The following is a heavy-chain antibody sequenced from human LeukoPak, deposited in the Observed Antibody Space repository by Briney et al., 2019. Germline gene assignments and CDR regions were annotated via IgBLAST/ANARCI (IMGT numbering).Heavy chain of an antibody. CDR2: INPNRGGT. CDR1: GYTFTGYY. CDR3: ARLSDSSGYYPHRYFDY. D-gene: IGHD3-22*01. Sequence: ASVKVSCEASGYTFTGYYMHWVRQAPGQGLEWMGRINPNRGGTNYAQKFQGRVTMTRDTSISTAYMELSRLRSDDTAVYYCARLSDSSGYYPHRYFDYWGQGTLVTVSS. V-gene: IGHV1-2*06. J-gene: IGHJ4*02.